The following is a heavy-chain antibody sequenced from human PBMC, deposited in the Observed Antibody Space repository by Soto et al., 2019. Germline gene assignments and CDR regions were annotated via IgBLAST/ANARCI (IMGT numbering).Heavy chain of an antibody. J-gene: IGHJ4*02. CDR1: GDSINSDS. D-gene: IGHD6-19*01. CDR3: ARRSRSSSGWYFFDQ. V-gene: IGHV4-59*01. CDR2: IYHNGAT. Sequence: QVQLQESGPGLVKPSETLSLTCSVSGDSINSDSWSWIRQAPGKGLEWIAYIYHNGATRYNPSLESRVTISIDTSQNTFALKLVSVTTADTALYYCARRSRSSSGWYFFDQWGQGTLVTVSS.